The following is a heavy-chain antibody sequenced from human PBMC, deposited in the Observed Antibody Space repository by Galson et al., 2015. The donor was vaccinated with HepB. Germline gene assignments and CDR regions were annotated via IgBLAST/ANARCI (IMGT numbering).Heavy chain of an antibody. V-gene: IGHV1-69*02. Sequence: SVKVSCKASGGTFSSYTISWVRQAPGQGLEWMGRIIPILGIANYAQKFQGRVTITADKSTSTAYMELSSLRSEDTAVYYCARSGIAVAGTNQNWFDPWGQGTLVTVSS. CDR3: ARSGIAVAGTNQNWFDP. CDR1: GGTFSSYT. J-gene: IGHJ5*02. D-gene: IGHD6-19*01. CDR2: IIPILGIA.